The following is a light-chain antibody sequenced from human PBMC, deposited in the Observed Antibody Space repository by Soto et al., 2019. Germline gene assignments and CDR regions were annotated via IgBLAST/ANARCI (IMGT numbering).Light chain of an antibody. J-gene: IGKJ3*01. CDR3: QQYYTSPFT. CDR2: AAS. CDR1: QAIRNY. V-gene: IGKV1-16*01. Sequence: DIQMTQSPSSLSASVGDRVTITCRASQAIRNYLAWFQQKPGKAPKSLMNAASTLQSGVPSRFSGSGSGTDFTLTISSLQPEDFATYSCQQYYTSPFTFGPGTKVDIK.